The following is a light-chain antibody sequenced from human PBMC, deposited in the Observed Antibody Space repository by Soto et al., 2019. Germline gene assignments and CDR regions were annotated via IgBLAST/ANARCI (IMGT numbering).Light chain of an antibody. Sequence: QSALTQPASVSGSPGQSITISFTGTSSDVGAYNYVSWFQQHPGKAPTLIISEVSNRPSGVSNRFSGSKSGNAASLTISGLQAEDEADYFCFSFTTDWTHVFGTGTKVTVL. CDR1: SSDVGAYNY. J-gene: IGLJ1*01. V-gene: IGLV2-14*01. CDR3: FSFTTDWTHV. CDR2: EVS.